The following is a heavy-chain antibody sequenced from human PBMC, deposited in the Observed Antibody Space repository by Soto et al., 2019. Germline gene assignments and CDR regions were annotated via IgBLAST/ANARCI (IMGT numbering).Heavy chain of an antibody. V-gene: IGHV3-23*01. CDR2: LSGSGDRT. CDR1: GFTFSSYA. CDR3: ARGSGYYYYAMDV. J-gene: IGHJ6*02. D-gene: IGHD2-15*01. Sequence: ESGGGLVQPGGSLRLSCAASGFTFSSYAMGWVRQAPGKGLEWVSGLSGSGDRTYYADSVKGRFTISRDNSKNTLYVQLNSLRADDTAVYYCARGSGYYYYAMDVWGQGTTVAVSS.